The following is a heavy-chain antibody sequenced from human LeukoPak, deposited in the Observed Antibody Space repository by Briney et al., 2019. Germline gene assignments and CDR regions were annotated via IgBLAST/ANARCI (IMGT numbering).Heavy chain of an antibody. D-gene: IGHD2-2*01. J-gene: IGHJ4*02. Sequence: GGSLRLSCAASVFTFSNAWMSWVRQAPGKGLEWVGRIKSKTDGGTTDYAAPVKGRFTIPRDDSKNTLYLQMNSLKTEDTAVYYCTTGRPVGIVPAAGDFHWGQGTLVTVSS. CDR1: VFTFSNAW. CDR3: TTGRPVGIVPAAGDFH. CDR2: IKSKTDGGTT. V-gene: IGHV3-15*01.